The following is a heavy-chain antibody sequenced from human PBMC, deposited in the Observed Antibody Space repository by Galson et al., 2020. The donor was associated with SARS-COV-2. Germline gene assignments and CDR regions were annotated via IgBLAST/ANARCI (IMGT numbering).Heavy chain of an antibody. CDR2: IKQDGTEE. CDR1: GFTFSSFW. D-gene: IGHD2-8*02. J-gene: IGHJ4*02. V-gene: IGHV3-7*01. Sequence: GGSLRLSCAASGFTFSSFWMTWVRQAPGKGLERVANIKQDGTEEYYVESVKGRFTISRDNAKNSLYLQMNNLRAEDTAVYYCARGGYTSSWYWWRWGQGTLVTVSS. CDR3: ARGGYTSSWYWWR.